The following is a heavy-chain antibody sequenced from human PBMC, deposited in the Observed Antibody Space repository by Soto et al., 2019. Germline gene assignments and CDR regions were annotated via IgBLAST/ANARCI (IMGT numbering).Heavy chain of an antibody. J-gene: IGHJ5*02. Sequence: EVQLVDSGGGLVQPGGSLRLSCAASGFTFSSYSMNWVRQAPGKWLACVSYISSSSSTIYYADSVKGRFTISRDNAKNSLYRQMSRLGDEDTAVYSCARALPDKLVQLERRVSGWFDPCGQGTLLTVSS. CDR2: ISSSSSTI. CDR1: GFTFSSYS. D-gene: IGHD1-1*01. V-gene: IGHV3-48*02. CDR3: ARALPDKLVQLERRVSGWFDP.